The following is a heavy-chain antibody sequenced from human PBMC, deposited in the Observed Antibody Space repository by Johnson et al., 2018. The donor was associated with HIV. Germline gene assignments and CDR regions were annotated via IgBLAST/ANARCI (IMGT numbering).Heavy chain of an antibody. Sequence: MLLVESGGGLVQPGGSLRLSCAASGFTFSSYWMHWVRQAPGKGLVWVSRINSDGSSPSYADSVKGRFTISRDNAKNTLYLQMNSLRAEDTAVYYCASHYDSSGISQDAFDIWGQGTMVTVSS. V-gene: IGHV3-74*02. J-gene: IGHJ3*02. CDR1: GFTFSSYW. CDR2: INSDGSSP. D-gene: IGHD3-22*01. CDR3: ASHYDSSGISQDAFDI.